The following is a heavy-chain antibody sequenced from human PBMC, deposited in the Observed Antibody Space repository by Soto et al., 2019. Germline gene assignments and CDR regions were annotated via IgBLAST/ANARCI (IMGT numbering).Heavy chain of an antibody. CDR2: IYHSGST. Sequence: SAPLSLTCAVSGCSISSSNWWSWVLQPPGKGLEWIGEIYHSGSTNYNPSLKSRVTISVDKSKNQFSLKLSSVTAADTAVYYCARAKVPLNWFDPWGQGTLVTVSS. CDR3: ARAKVPLNWFDP. V-gene: IGHV4-4*02. J-gene: IGHJ5*02. CDR1: GCSISSSNW.